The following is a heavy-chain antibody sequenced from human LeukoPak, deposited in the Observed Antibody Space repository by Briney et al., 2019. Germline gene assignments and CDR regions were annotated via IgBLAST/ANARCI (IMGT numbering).Heavy chain of an antibody. CDR1: GFTFISYG. Sequence: GGSLRLSCAASGFTFISYGMHWVRQSPGKGLEWVAVAYDDRDNKYHANSVKGRFTVSKDNSKKTLYLQMSSLRAEDTAIYYCATGGLYFYSDWGQGILVTVSS. V-gene: IGHV3-33*01. CDR2: AYDDRDNK. D-gene: IGHD1-26*01. J-gene: IGHJ4*02. CDR3: ATGGLYFYSD.